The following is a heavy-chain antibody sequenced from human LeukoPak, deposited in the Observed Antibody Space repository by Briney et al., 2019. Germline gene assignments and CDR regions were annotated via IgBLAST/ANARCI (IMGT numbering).Heavy chain of an antibody. Sequence: PSETLSLTCTVSGGSISSYYWSWIRQPSGKGLEWIGYIYYSGSTNYNPSLKSRVTISVDTSKNQFSLRLNSVTAADTAVYYCARHSDYPLWYFDPWGRGALITVSS. D-gene: IGHD4-17*01. CDR1: GGSISSYY. CDR3: ARHSDYPLWYFDP. V-gene: IGHV4-59*08. CDR2: IYYSGST. J-gene: IGHJ2*01.